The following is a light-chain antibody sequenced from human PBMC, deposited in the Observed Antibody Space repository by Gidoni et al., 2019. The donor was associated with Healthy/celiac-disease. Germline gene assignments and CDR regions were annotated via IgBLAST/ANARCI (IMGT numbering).Light chain of an antibody. CDR2: DAS. V-gene: IGKV3-11*01. CDR1: QSVSSY. Sequence: ELVFTQSPATLSLSPGERATLSCRASQSVSSYLAWYQQKPGQAPRLLIDDASNRATGIPARLSGSGSGTDFTRTISSLEPEDFAVYYWQQRSNWPLTCXPXTKVDIK. J-gene: IGKJ3*01. CDR3: QQRSNWPLT.